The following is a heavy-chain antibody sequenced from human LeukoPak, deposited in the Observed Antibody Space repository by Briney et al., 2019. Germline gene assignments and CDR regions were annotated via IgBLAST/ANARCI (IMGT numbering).Heavy chain of an antibody. CDR2: INSDGSST. Sequence: GGSLRLSCAASGFTFSSYWMHWVRQAPGKGLVWVSRINSDGSSTSYADSVKGRFTISRDNSKNTLYLQMNSLRAEDTAVYYCAKEAQLLWFGESSYYFDCWGQGTLVTVSS. V-gene: IGHV3-74*01. CDR3: AKEAQLLWFGESSYYFDC. D-gene: IGHD3-10*01. J-gene: IGHJ4*02. CDR1: GFTFSSYW.